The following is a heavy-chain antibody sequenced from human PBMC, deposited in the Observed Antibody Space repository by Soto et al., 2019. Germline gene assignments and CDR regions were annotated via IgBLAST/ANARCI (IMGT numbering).Heavy chain of an antibody. CDR3: ARFLVQTTMGGVH. V-gene: IGHV4-39*01. CDR1: GGTISSSSYS. J-gene: IGHJ4*02. CDR2: VYYSGST. D-gene: IGHD3-10*01. Sequence: QLQLQESGPGLVKSSETLSLTCTVSGGTISSSSYSWGWIRQPPGKGLEWIGTVYYSGSTDCNPYLNGRVTXSXDXXKNQFSLKLESVPAAGTAVYYCARFLVQTTMGGVHGGPGTLVTVSS.